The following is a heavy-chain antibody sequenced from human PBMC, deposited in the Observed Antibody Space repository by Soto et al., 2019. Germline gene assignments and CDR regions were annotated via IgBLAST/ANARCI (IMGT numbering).Heavy chain of an antibody. Sequence: QVQLQESGPGLVKPSQTLSLTCTVSGGSISSGDYYWSWIRQPPGKGLEWIGYIYYSGSTYYNPSLKSRVTISVDTSKNQFSLKLSSVTAADTAVYYCARDQVGRYFDWFTFDYWGQGTLVTVSS. CDR2: IYYSGST. J-gene: IGHJ4*02. D-gene: IGHD3-9*01. V-gene: IGHV4-30-4*01. CDR1: GGSISSGDYY. CDR3: ARDQVGRYFDWFTFDY.